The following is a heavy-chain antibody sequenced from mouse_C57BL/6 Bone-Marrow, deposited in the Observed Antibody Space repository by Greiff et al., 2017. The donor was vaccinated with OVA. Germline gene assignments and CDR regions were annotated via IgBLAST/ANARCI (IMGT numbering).Heavy chain of an antibody. CDR1: GYTFTSYW. J-gene: IGHJ3*01. CDR2: IDPSDSYT. Sequence: VQLQQPGAELVKPGASVKLSCKASGYTFTSYWMQWVKQRPGQGLEWIGEIDPSDSYTNYNQKFKGKATLTVDTSSSTAYMQLSSLTSEDSAVYYGARLDGRAWFAYWGQGTLVTVSA. CDR3: ARLDGRAWFAY. V-gene: IGHV1-50*01.